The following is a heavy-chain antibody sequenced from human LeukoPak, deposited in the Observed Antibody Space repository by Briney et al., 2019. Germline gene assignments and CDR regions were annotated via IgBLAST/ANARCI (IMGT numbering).Heavy chain of an antibody. J-gene: IGHJ5*02. CDR2: INPNSGGP. CDR1: GYTFTGYY. CDR3: ARDVSAGGTNWFDP. D-gene: IGHD3-16*01. V-gene: IGHV1-2*06. Sequence: GASVKVSCKASGYTFTGYYIHWVRQAPGQGLEWMGRINPNSGGPNYAQKFQGRVTMTRDTSISTAYMEMSRLRSDDTAVYYCARDVSAGGTNWFDPWGQGTLVTVSS.